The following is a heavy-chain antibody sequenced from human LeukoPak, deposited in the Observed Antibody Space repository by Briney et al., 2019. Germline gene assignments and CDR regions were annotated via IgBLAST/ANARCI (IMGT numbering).Heavy chain of an antibody. CDR3: ARETKYYYGSEYYFDY. CDR1: GFTFSSYS. D-gene: IGHD3-10*01. CDR2: ISSSSSYI. V-gene: IGHV3-21*01. J-gene: IGHJ4*02. Sequence: GGSLRLSCAASGFTFSSYSMNWVRQAPGKGLEWVSSISSSSSYIYYADSVKGRFTISRDNAKNSLYLQMNSLRAEDTAVYYCARETKYYYGSEYYFDYWGQGTLVTVSS.